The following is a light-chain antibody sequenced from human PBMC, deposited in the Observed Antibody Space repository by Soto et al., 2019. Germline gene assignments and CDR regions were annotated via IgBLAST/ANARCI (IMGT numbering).Light chain of an antibody. Sequence: QSVLTQPASVSGSAGQSITIACSGTIRDVGAYNLVSWYQQHPGTAPTLIIYEVSNRPSGISSRFAGSRSGNTASLTISGLQPEDEGYYSCSAYTARSTLVFGGGTKLTVL. CDR3: SAYTARSTLV. V-gene: IGLV2-14*01. J-gene: IGLJ3*02. CDR2: EVS. CDR1: IRDVGAYNL.